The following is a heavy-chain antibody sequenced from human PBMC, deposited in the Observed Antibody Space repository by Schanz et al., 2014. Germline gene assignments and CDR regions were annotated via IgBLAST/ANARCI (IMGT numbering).Heavy chain of an antibody. Sequence: QVQMVQSGAEVKKPGDSVKVSCETSGYSFTKYGINWVRQAPGQGLEWMGWISVYHGHTNYAEKVHGRVTMTTDTSTSTAYMELRSLISDDTAVYYCVRDAGWAFGDYHGMDVWGRGTSVTVSS. CDR2: ISVYHGHT. CDR1: GYSFTKYG. V-gene: IGHV1-18*01. D-gene: IGHD3-10*01. J-gene: IGHJ6*02. CDR3: VRDAGWAFGDYHGMDV.